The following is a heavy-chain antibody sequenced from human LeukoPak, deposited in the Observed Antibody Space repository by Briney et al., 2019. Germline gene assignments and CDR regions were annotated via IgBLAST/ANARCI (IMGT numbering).Heavy chain of an antibody. CDR3: ARSLEVDP. CDR2: ISGSSSTI. CDR1: GFTFSTYS. Sequence: GGSLRLSCAASGFTFSTYSMNWVRQAPGKGLEWVSYISGSSSTIYYADSVKGRFTIPRDNAKNSLYLQMSSLRAEDTAVYYYARSLEVDPWGQGTLVTVSS. V-gene: IGHV3-48*01. J-gene: IGHJ5*02.